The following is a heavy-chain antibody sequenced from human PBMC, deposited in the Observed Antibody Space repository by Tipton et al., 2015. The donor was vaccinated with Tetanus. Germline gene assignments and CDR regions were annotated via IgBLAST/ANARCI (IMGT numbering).Heavy chain of an antibody. CDR2: THHSGNT. CDR3: ARDVGGYSYDGRGYYNPLYYFDL. V-gene: IGHV4-61*08. D-gene: IGHD3-22*01. CDR1: GGSLRSGDYQ. J-gene: IGHJ4*02. Sequence: TLSLTCSVSGGSLRSGDYQWNWIRQVPGKGLEWIGYTHHSGNTNYNPSLSGRVTTSVDTSKNQFSLKLSSVTAADTAVYYCARDVGGYSYDGRGYYNPLYYFDLWGQGTLVAVSS.